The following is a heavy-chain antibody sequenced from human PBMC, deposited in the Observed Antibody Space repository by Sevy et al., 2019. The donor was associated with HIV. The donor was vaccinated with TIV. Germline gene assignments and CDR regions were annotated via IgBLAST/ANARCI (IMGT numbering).Heavy chain of an antibody. V-gene: IGHV3-74*01. CDR1: GFTFSAYW. J-gene: IGHJ2*01. Sequence: GGSLRLSCAASGFTFSAYWVHWVRQAPGKGLVWVSHINTDGSGTSYADSVKGRFTISRDNAKNTLYLQMNSLRAEDTAVYYCAKKGGYGSGSYYWYFDLWGRGTLVTVSS. CDR3: AKKGGYGSGSYYWYFDL. D-gene: IGHD3-10*01. CDR2: INTDGSGT.